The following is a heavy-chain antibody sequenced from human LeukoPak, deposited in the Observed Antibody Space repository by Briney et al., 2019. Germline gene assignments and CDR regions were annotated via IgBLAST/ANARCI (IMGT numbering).Heavy chain of an antibody. J-gene: IGHJ4*02. D-gene: IGHD6-19*01. V-gene: IGHV1-2*02. CDR3: AREEFGSSGWYSDY. CDR1: GYTFTGYY. CDR2: INPNSGGT. Sequence: ASVKVSCKASGYTFTGYYMHWVRQAPGQGLEWMGWINPNSGGTNYAQRFQGRVTMTRDTSISTAYMELSRLRSDDTAVYYCAREEFGSSGWYSDYWGQGTQVTVSS.